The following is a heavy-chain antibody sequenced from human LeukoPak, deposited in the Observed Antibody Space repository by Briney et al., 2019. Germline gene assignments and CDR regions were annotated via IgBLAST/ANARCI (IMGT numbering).Heavy chain of an antibody. V-gene: IGHV3-7*03. CDR3: ARGGGLDV. CDR1: GFTFSSYW. J-gene: IGHJ6*02. Sequence: GGSLRLSCAASGFTFSSYWMNWARQAPGKGLEWVSSINHNGNVNYYVDSVKGRFTISRDNAKNSLYLQMSNLGAEDTAVYFCARGGGLDVWGQGATVTVSS. CDR2: INHNGNVN. D-gene: IGHD3-16*01.